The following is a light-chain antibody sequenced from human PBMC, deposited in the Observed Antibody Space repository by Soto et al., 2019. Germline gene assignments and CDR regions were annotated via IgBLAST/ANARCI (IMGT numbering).Light chain of an antibody. V-gene: IGLV2-14*01. CDR3: SSYTSSITLV. CDR2: DVN. J-gene: IGLJ2*01. Sequence: QSALTQPASVSGSPGQSITISCTGTSSDVGGYNYVSWYQQHPGKAPKLMIYDVNNRPSGVSNRFSGSKSGNTASLTISGLQAEDEGDHYCSSYTSSITLVFGGGTKLTVL. CDR1: SSDVGGYNY.